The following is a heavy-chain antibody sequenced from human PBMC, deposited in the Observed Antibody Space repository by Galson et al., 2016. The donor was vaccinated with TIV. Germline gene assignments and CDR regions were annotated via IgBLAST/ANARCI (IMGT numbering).Heavy chain of an antibody. V-gene: IGHV1-18*01. J-gene: IGHJ4*02. CDR1: GYTFTSYS. Sequence: SVKVSCKASGYTFTSYSISWVRQAPGQGLEWMGWISAYNGNTNYAQMLQGRVTMTTDTSTSTAYMEVRSLRADDTAVYYCARDRRHILTVYSPDYGGQGTLVTVSS. CDR3: ARDRRHILTVYSPDY. D-gene: IGHD3-9*01. CDR2: ISAYNGNT.